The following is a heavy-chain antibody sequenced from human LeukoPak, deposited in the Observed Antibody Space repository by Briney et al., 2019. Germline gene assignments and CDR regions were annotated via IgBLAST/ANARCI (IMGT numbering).Heavy chain of an antibody. CDR2: INHSGST. D-gene: IGHD3-22*01. J-gene: IGHJ4*02. CDR3: ARKYSSSWLSYYYDSSGPGFDY. CDR1: GYSISSGYY. Sequence: SETLSLTCTVSGYSISSGYYWGWIRQPPGKGLEWIGEINHSGSTNYNPSLKSRVTISVDTSKNQFSLKLSSVTAADTAVYYCARKYSSSWLSYYYDSSGPGFDYWGQGTLVTVSS. V-gene: IGHV4-38-2*02.